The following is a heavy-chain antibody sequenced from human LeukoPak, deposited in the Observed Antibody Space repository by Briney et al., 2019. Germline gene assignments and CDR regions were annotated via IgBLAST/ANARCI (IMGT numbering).Heavy chain of an antibody. CDR1: GGSITSSDW. CDR3: AIWDIVATNWFDP. Sequence: SETLSLTCAVSGGSITSSDWWSWVRQPPGKGLEWIGEIYHSGITHYNPSLKSRLTISVDTSKNQFSLKLSSVTAADTAVYYCAIWDIVATNWFDPWGQGTLVTVSS. V-gene: IGHV4-4*02. J-gene: IGHJ5*02. CDR2: IYHSGIT. D-gene: IGHD5-12*01.